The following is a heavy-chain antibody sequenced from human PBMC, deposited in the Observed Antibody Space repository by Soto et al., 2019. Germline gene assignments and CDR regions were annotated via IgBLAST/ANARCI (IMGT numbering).Heavy chain of an antibody. V-gene: IGHV4-31*03. Sequence: PSETLSLTCTVSGGSISSGGYYWSWIRQHPGKGLEWIGYIYYSGSTYYNPSLKSRVTISVDTSKNQFSLKLSSVTAADTAVYYCARDCSGGSCYSGTFDYWGQGTLVTVSS. CDR1: GGSISSGGYY. D-gene: IGHD2-15*01. CDR2: IYYSGST. J-gene: IGHJ4*02. CDR3: ARDCSGGSCYSGTFDY.